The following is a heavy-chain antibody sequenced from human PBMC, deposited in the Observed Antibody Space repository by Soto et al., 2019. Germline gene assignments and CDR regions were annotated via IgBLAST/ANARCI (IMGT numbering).Heavy chain of an antibody. CDR1: GDSVSSNSAA. CDR3: ARDLLRGDHGSSLWFDP. D-gene: IGHD3-16*01. V-gene: IGHV6-1*01. Sequence: SQTLSLTCVISGDSVSSNSAAWNWIRQSPSRGLEWLGRTYYRSKWYNDYAVSVKSRITINPDTSKNQFSLQLNSVTPEDTAVYYCARDLLRGDHGSSLWFDPWGQGTLVTISS. CDR2: TYYRSKWYN. J-gene: IGHJ5*02.